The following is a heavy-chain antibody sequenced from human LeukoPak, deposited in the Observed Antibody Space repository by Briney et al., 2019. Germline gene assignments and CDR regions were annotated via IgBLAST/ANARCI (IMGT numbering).Heavy chain of an antibody. CDR2: ICYDGSNK. CDR3: ARGLSYGSGTSPANWFDP. Sequence: GGSLRLSCTVSGFTFGDYAMNWVRQAPGKGLEWVATICYDGSNKSYADSVKGRFTISRDNSKKTLHLQMNSLRTEDTAVYYCARGLSYGSGTSPANWFDPWGQGTLVTVSS. J-gene: IGHJ5*02. V-gene: IGHV3-33*01. D-gene: IGHD3-10*01. CDR1: GFTFGDYA.